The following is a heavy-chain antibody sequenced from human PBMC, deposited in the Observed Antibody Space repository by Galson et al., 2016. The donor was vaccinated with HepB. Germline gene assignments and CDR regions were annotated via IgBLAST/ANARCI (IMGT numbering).Heavy chain of an antibody. V-gene: IGHV4-59*01. CDR2: IYHSVTT. Sequence: SETLSLTCSVSDGSINSFYWSWIRHFPGKGLEWIGHIYHSVTTKYNPSLKSRVTISMDTSKNHFSLKLSSVTAADTAVYYCARDRSASTTRSFDIWGQGTMVTVSS. J-gene: IGHJ3*02. CDR3: ARDRSASTTRSFDI. D-gene: IGHD1-1*01. CDR1: DGSINSFY.